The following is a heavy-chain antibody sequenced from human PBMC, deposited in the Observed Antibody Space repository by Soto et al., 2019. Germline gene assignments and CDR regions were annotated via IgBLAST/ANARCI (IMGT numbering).Heavy chain of an antibody. J-gene: IGHJ4*02. D-gene: IGHD2-8*01. CDR1: GDSIYSGTYY. Sequence: SETLSVTCTVSGDSIYSGTYYWGWIRQPPGKGLEWIGSIYYSGDSYYNPSLKSRVTIAADTSKNQFSLRLTSVTAADTAVYYCARHRGVTPSYWGQGTLVTVSS. CDR2: IYYSGDS. V-gene: IGHV4-39*01. CDR3: ARHRGVTPSY.